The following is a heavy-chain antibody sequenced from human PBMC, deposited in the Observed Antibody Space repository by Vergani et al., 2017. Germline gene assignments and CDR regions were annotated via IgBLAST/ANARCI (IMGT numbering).Heavy chain of an antibody. CDR1: GGSLSSGGYY. Sequence: QVQLQESGPGLVKPSQTLSLTCTVSGGSLSSGGYYWSWIRQHPGKGLEWIGYIYYSGSTYYNPSLKSRVTISVDTSKNQFSLKLSSVTAADTAVYYCARVQYDFWSGQQFDYWGQGTLVTVSS. D-gene: IGHD3-3*01. CDR3: ARVQYDFWSGQQFDY. CDR2: IYYSGST. J-gene: IGHJ4*02. V-gene: IGHV4-31*03.